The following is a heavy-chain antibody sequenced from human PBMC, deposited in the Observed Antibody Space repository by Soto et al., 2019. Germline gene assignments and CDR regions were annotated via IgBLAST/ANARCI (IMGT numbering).Heavy chain of an antibody. CDR3: ARDLGEQWLVPTGPQPLY. J-gene: IGHJ4*02. D-gene: IGHD6-19*01. V-gene: IGHV1-69*13. Sequence: ASVKVSCKASGGTFSSYAISWVRQAPGQGLEWMGGIIPIFGTANYAQKFQGRVTITADESTSTAYMELSSLRSEDTAVYYCARDLGEQWLVPTGPQPLYWGQGTLVTVSS. CDR1: GGTFSSYA. CDR2: IIPIFGTA.